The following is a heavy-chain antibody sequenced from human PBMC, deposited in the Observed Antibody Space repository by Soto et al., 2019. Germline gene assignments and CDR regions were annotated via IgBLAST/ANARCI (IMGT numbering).Heavy chain of an antibody. Sequence: QVQLVQSGAEVKKPGASVKVSCKASGYTFTAYYMHWVRQAPGQGLEGMGWITPNSGGTNYAQKFQGWVTMTRDTSISTAYMELSRLRSDDTAVYYWARVGSTIFHFDYWGQGTLVTVSS. D-gene: IGHD3-3*01. CDR1: GYTFTAYY. J-gene: IGHJ4*02. CDR3: ARVGSTIFHFDY. CDR2: ITPNSGGT. V-gene: IGHV1-2*04.